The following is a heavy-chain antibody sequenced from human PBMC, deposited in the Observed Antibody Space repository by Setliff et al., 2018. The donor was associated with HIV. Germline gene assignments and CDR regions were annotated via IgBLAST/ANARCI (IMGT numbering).Heavy chain of an antibody. D-gene: IGHD2-15*01. Sequence: PSETLSLTCAVSGGSISSGGYSWSWIRQPPGKGLEWIGYIYHSGSTYYNPSLKSRVTISVDRSKNQFSLKLSSVTAADTAVYYCARGGGLRTFDYWGQGTLVTVSS. CDR1: GGSISSGGYS. V-gene: IGHV4-30-2*01. J-gene: IGHJ4*02. CDR2: IYHSGST. CDR3: ARGGGLRTFDY.